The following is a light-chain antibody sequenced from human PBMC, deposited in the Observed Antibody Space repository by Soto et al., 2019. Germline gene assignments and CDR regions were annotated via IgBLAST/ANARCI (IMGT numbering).Light chain of an antibody. CDR3: SSYTSSSTLLFV. Sequence: QSVLTQPASVSGSPGQSITISCTGTSSDVGGYNYFSWYQQHPGKAPKLMIYDVSNRPSGVSNRFSGSKSGNTASLTISGLQAEDEADYCCSSYTSSSTLLFVFGTGTKVTVL. CDR2: DVS. CDR1: SSDVGGYNY. V-gene: IGLV2-14*01. J-gene: IGLJ1*01.